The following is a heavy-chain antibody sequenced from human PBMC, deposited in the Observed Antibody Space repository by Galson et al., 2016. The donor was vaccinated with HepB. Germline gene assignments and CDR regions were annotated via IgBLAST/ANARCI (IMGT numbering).Heavy chain of an antibody. CDR3: ARLGGTLTGYDNFGNLRGYFDL. J-gene: IGHJ2*01. D-gene: IGHD3-9*01. V-gene: IGHV1-46*01. Sequence: SVKVSCKASGYTFFNYYIHWVRQAPGQGLEWMAMINPSSGSTIYAREFQGKISVTRDTASVPSDTSTGTVHLFLSSLRHEDTAFYYCARLGGTLTGYDNFGNLRGYFDLWGRGSLVTVSS. CDR2: INPSSGST. CDR1: GYTFFNYY.